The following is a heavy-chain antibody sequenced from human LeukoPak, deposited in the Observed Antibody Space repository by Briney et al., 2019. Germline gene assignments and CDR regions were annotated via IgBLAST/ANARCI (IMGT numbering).Heavy chain of an antibody. CDR1: GYTFTNHA. V-gene: IGHV7-4-1*02. Sequence: ASVKVSRKASGYTFTNHAMNWVRQAPGQGLEWMGWIHPSTGNPTYAQGFTGRFVFSLDTSVSTTYLQISSLKAEDTAVYFCARAFQSLGGLSLPDYWGQGTLVTVSS. CDR2: IHPSTGNP. J-gene: IGHJ4*02. D-gene: IGHD3-16*02. CDR3: ARAFQSLGGLSLPDY.